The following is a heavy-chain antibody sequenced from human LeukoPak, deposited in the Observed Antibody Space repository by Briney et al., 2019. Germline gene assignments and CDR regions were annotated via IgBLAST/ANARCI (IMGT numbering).Heavy chain of an antibody. CDR3: AVAGARYSDTGGLYAFDF. Sequence: SETQSLACTVSGASTSSASYFWGWIRQPPGKGLEWIGTIYYSGRPYFNRSLNGRVTISVDASKNQFSLKLNSVTAADTAVYYCAVAGARYSDTGGLYAFDFWGRGTMVTVSS. V-gene: IGHV4-39*01. CDR2: IYYSGRP. D-gene: IGHD2-8*02. J-gene: IGHJ3*01. CDR1: GASTSSASYF.